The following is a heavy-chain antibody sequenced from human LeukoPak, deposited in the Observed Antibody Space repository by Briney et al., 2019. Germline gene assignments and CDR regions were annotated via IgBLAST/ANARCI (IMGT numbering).Heavy chain of an antibody. D-gene: IGHD6-13*01. CDR1: GFTFSNHW. Sequence: PGGSLRLSCAASGFTFSNHWMAWVRQTPGKGPEWVAVISYDGSNKYYADSVKGRFTISRDNSKNTLYLQMNSLRAEDTAVYYCARDIAAAGIEYFQHWGQGTLVTVSS. J-gene: IGHJ1*01. V-gene: IGHV3-30*03. CDR3: ARDIAAAGIEYFQH. CDR2: ISYDGSNK.